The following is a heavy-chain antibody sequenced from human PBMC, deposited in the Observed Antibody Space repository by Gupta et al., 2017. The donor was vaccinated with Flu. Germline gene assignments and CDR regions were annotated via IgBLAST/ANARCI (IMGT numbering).Heavy chain of an antibody. CDR2: IYPGDSDT. J-gene: IGHJ6*02. V-gene: IGHV5-51*01. D-gene: IGHD1-26*01. CDR3: ARPFLKGEAHYYYGMDV. CDR1: GYSFSSYW. Sequence: EVQLVQSGAEVKKPGESLKISCQVSGYSFSSYWIGWVCQKPGKGLEWLGVIYPGDSDTTYCPSFQGRVTISVDKSISNTYLHWSSLKASDTAMYYCARPFLKGEAHYYYGMDVWGPGTRVPVSS.